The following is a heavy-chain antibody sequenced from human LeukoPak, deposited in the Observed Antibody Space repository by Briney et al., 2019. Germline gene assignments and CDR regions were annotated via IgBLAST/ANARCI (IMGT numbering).Heavy chain of an antibody. D-gene: IGHD7-27*01. V-gene: IGHV3-23*01. CDR3: AKDPGRGMDV. J-gene: IGHJ6*02. CDR1: GFTFSSYA. CDR2: ISGSGGST. Sequence: GGSLRLSCAASGFTFSSYAMSWVRRAPGKGLEWVSAISGSGGSTYYADSVKGRFTISRDNSKNTLYLQMNSLRLEDTAVYYCAKDPGRGMDVWGQGTTVTVSS.